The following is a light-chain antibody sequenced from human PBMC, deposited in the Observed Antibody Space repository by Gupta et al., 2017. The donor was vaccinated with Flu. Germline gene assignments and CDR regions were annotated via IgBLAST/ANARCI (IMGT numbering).Light chain of an antibody. CDR1: QSISNY. Sequence: DIQTTQSPSSLSAYVGDRVTITCRASQSISNYLNWYQQKPGNAPNLLIYTASSVQSGVPSRFSGSRSGTDFTLNISSLQPEDFATYYCQQSYSMPLTFGGGTKVEIK. J-gene: IGKJ4*01. CDR2: TAS. CDR3: QQSYSMPLT. V-gene: IGKV1-39*01.